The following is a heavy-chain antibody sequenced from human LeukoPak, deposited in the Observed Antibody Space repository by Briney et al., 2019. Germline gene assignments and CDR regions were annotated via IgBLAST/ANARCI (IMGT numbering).Heavy chain of an antibody. CDR3: ASTGITGSNFDY. CDR2: IYYSGST. D-gene: IGHD1-20*01. V-gene: IGHV4-39*07. CDR1: GGSISSSSYY. Sequence: TSETLSLTCTVSGGSISSSSYYWGWIRQPPGKGLEWIGSIYYSGSTYYNPSLKSRVTISVDTSKNQFSLKLTSVTAADTAVYYCASTGITGSNFDYWGQGTLVTVSS. J-gene: IGHJ4*02.